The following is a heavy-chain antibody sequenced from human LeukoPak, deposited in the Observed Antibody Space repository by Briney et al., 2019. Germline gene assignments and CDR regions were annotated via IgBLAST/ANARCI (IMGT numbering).Heavy chain of an antibody. J-gene: IGHJ4*02. D-gene: IGHD3/OR15-3a*01. CDR3: ARDWTGYYGSDY. CDR2: INWNGGST. V-gene: IGHV3-20*04. CDR1: GFTFSNYG. Sequence: TGGSLRLSCAASGFTFSNYGMSWVRQAPGKGLEWVSGINWNGGSTGYADSVKGRFTISRDNAKNSLYLQMNSLRAEDTALYYCARDWTGYYGSDYWGQGTLVTVSS.